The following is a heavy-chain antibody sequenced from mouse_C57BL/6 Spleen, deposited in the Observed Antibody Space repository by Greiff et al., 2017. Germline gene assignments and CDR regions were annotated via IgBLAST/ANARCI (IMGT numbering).Heavy chain of an antibody. D-gene: IGHD1-1*01. CDR3: ARGSSYLNYFDY. Sequence: VQLQQSGAELVKPGASVKISCKASGYAFSSYWMNRVKQRPGKGLEWIGQIYPGDGDTNYNGKFKGKATLTADKSSSTAYMQLSSLTSEDSAVYFCARGSSYLNYFDYWGQGTTLTVSS. V-gene: IGHV1-80*01. J-gene: IGHJ2*01. CDR1: GYAFSSYW. CDR2: IYPGDGDT.